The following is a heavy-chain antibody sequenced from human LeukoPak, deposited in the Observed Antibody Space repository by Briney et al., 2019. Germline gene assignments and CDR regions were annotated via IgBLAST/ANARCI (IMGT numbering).Heavy chain of an antibody. V-gene: IGHV1-46*01. CDR1: GYTFTSYY. CDR3: ARGTVVVVVAASEYFQH. D-gene: IGHD2-15*01. Sequence: GASVKVSCKASGYTFTSYYMHWVRQAPGQGLEWMGIINPSGGSTSYAQKFQSRVTMTRDTSTSTVYMELSSLRSEDTAVYYCARGTVVVVVAASEYFQHWGQGTLVTVSS. CDR2: INPSGGST. J-gene: IGHJ1*01.